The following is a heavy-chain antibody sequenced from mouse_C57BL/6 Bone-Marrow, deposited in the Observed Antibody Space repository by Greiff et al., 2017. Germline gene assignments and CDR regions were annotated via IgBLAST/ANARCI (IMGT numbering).Heavy chain of an antibody. CDR1: GYTFTSYW. D-gene: IGHD2-4*01. CDR2: IDPSDSYT. CDR3: ARFHYDYDGYYAMVY. V-gene: IGHV1-69*01. J-gene: IGHJ4*01. Sequence: QVQLQQPGAELVMPGASVKLSCKASGYTFTSYWMHWVKQRPGQGLEWIGEIDPSDSYTNYNQKFKGKSTLTVDKSSSTAYMQLSSLTSEDSAVYYCARFHYDYDGYYAMVYWGQGTSVTVAS.